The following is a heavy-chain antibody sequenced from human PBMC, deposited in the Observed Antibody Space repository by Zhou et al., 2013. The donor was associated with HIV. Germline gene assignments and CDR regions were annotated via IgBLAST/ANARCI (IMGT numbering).Heavy chain of an antibody. D-gene: IGHD5-18*01. Sequence: QVQLVQSGAEVREPGTSVNLSCTTGGYIFTKNFLHWVRQAPGQGLEWMGRIIPIFGTANYAQKFQGRVTITADESTSTAYMELSSLRSEDTAVYYCARAGRRGYSYGYENWFDPWGQGTLVTVSS. CDR2: IIPIFGTA. CDR3: ARAGRRGYSYGYENWFDP. J-gene: IGHJ5*02. CDR1: GYIFTKNF. V-gene: IGHV1-69*13.